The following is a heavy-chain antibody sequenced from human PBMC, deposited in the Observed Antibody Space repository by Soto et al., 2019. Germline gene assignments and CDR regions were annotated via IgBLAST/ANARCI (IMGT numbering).Heavy chain of an antibody. J-gene: IGHJ6*02. D-gene: IGHD6-13*01. Sequence: GSLRLSCAASGFTFSSYGMHWVRQAPGKGLEWVAIISYDGSNKFYADSVKGRFTISRDNSKNTLYLQMNSLRAEDTAVYYCAKDRGGYSYGHYGMDVWGQGTTVTVSS. V-gene: IGHV3-30*18. CDR1: GFTFSSYG. CDR2: ISYDGSNK. CDR3: AKDRGGYSYGHYGMDV.